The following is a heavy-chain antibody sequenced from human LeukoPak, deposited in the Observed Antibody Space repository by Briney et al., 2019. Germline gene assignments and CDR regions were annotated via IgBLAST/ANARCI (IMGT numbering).Heavy chain of an antibody. J-gene: IGHJ6*03. CDR2: IKQDGSEK. V-gene: IGHV3-7*01. Sequence: GGSLRLSCAASGFTFSSYWMSWVRQAPGKGLEWVANIKQDGSEKHYVDSVKGRFTISRDNAKNSLYLQMNSLRAEDTAVYYCARGGSGSLFNYYYYMDVWGKGTTVTVSS. D-gene: IGHD3-10*01. CDR1: GFTFSSYW. CDR3: ARGGSGSLFNYYYYMDV.